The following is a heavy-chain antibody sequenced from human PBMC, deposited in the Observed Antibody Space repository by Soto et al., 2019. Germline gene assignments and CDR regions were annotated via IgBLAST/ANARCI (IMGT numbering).Heavy chain of an antibody. CDR1: GYSISSGHY. V-gene: IGHV4-38-2*01. D-gene: IGHD1-26*01. Sequence: PSETLSLTCAVSGYSISSGHYWGWIRQPPGKGLEWIGSIYHSGSTYYNPSLKSRVTISVDTSKNQFSLKLSSVTAADTAVCYCASGGGYSSDYYYYSMDVWGQGTTVTVSS. CDR2: IYHSGST. J-gene: IGHJ6*02. CDR3: ASGGGYSSDYYYYSMDV.